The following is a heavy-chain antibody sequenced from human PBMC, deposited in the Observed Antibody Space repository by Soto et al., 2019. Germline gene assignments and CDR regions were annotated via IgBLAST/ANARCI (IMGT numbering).Heavy chain of an antibody. CDR2: ISAYNGNT. V-gene: IGHV1-18*01. CDR1: GYTFTSYG. J-gene: IGHJ4*02. D-gene: IGHD3-10*01. CDR3: ARGVVGYYGSGSPDY. Sequence: ASVKVSCKASGYTFTSYGISWVRQAPGQGLEWMGWISAYNGNTNYAQKLQGRVTMTTDTSTSTAYMELRSLRSDDTAVYYCARGVVGYYGSGSPDYWGQGTLVTVSS.